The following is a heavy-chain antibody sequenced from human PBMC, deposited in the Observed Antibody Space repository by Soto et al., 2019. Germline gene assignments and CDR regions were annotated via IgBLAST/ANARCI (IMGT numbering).Heavy chain of an antibody. Sequence: QVQLQEWGPGLVKPSETLSLTCTVSRGSTSNYFWTWIRQPHGTGLEGIGYISYSGTTNYNASLKNRVTISVATPANEFSLRVRSVTAADTAGYYCARIRGLGEGSGSFDHWGEGVQVTVSS. D-gene: IGHD3-16*01. J-gene: IGHJ4*02. CDR2: ISYSGTT. CDR3: ARIRGLGEGSGSFDH. V-gene: IGHV4-59*01. CDR1: RGSTSNYF.